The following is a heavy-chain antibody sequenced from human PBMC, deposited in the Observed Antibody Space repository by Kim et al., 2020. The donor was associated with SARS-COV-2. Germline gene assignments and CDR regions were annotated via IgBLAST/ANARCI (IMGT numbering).Heavy chain of an antibody. D-gene: IGHD6-13*01. CDR3: ARDRHLSSSWYAHYYYYMDV. J-gene: IGHJ6*03. Sequence: GGSLRLSCAASGFTFSSYWMSWVRQAPGKGLEWVANIKQDGSEKYYVDSVKGRFTISRDNAKNSLYLQMNSLRAEDTAVYYCARDRHLSSSWYAHYYYYMDVWGKGTTVTVSS. CDR2: IKQDGSEK. V-gene: IGHV3-7*01. CDR1: GFTFSSYW.